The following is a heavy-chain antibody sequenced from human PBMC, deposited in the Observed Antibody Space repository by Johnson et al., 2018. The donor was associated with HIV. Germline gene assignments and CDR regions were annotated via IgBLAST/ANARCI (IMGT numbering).Heavy chain of an antibody. D-gene: IGHD6-13*01. Sequence: VQLVESGGGVVRPGGSLRLSCAASGLPFSSYDMHWVRQATGKGLEWVSAIGTAGDTYYPGSVKGRFTISRENAKNSLYLQMNSLRAGDTAVYYCATTGQQQTRRPPRAFDIWGQGTMVTVSS. J-gene: IGHJ3*02. V-gene: IGHV3-13*01. CDR3: ATTGQQQTRRPPRAFDI. CDR2: IGTAGDT. CDR1: GLPFSSYD.